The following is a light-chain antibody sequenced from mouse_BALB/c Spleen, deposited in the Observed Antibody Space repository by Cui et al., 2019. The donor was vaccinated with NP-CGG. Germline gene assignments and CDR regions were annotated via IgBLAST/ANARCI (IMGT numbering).Light chain of an antibody. J-gene: IGLJ1*01. CDR3: ALWYSNHWV. CDR2: GTN. CDR1: TGAVTTNNY. Sequence: AVLTQKPALTTSPGETVTLTCRSSTGAVTTNNYANWVQEKPDHLFTGLIGGTNNRAPGVPARFSGSLIGDKAALTITGAQTEDEAIYFCALWYSNHWVFGGGTRLTVL. V-gene: IGLV1*01.